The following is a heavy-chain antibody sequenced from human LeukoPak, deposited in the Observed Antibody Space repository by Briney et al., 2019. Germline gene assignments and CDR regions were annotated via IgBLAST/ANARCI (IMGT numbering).Heavy chain of an antibody. CDR1: GFTFSSYG. Sequence: GGSLRLSCAASGFTFSSYGMHWVRQAPGKGLEWVAVIWYDGSNKYYADSVKGRFTISRDNSKNTLYLQMNSLRAEDTAVYYCARRGRDGLRFLEWLSADDGMDVWGQGTTVTVSS. CDR2: IWYDGSNK. V-gene: IGHV3-33*01. J-gene: IGHJ6*02. CDR3: ARRGRDGLRFLEWLSADDGMDV. D-gene: IGHD3-3*01.